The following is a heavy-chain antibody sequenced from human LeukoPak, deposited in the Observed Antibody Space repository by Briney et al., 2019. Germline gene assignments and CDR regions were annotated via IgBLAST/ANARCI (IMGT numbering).Heavy chain of an antibody. CDR3: AKGGSAPAD. V-gene: IGHV3-30*02. CDR2: IRYDGSNK. Sequence: GGSLRLSCAASGFTFSDYTMNWVRQAPGKGLEWVAFIRYDGSNKYYADSVKGRFTISRDNSENTLYLQMNSLRAEDTAVYYCAKGGSAPADWGQGTLVTVSS. J-gene: IGHJ4*02. D-gene: IGHD6-25*01. CDR1: GFTFSDYT.